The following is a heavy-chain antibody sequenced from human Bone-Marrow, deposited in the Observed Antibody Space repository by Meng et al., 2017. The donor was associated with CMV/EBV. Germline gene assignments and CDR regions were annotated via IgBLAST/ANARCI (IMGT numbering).Heavy chain of an antibody. Sequence: GESLKISCAASGFTFSSYSLHWVRQAPGKGLEWVAVISYDGSNEYYTDSVKGRFTISRDNSKNTLYVQMNSLKVDDTAVYYCARGGRGAVAPPTDNWGQGTLVTVSS. CDR2: ISYDGSNE. V-gene: IGHV3-30-3*01. J-gene: IGHJ4*02. D-gene: IGHD6-19*01. CDR1: GFTFSSYS. CDR3: ARGGRGAVAPPTDN.